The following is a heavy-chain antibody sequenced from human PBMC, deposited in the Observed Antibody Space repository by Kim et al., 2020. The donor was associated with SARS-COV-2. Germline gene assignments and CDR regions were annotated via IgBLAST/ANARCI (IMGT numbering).Heavy chain of an antibody. CDR3: ARDYYHDISGHFDY. D-gene: IGHD3-22*01. J-gene: IGHJ4*02. CDR2: INGDAGNT. Sequence: ASVKVSCKASGYNFRDYAMHWLRQAPGQRLEWMGWINGDAGNTKYSQKFQDRVTITCDTSASTAYMELSSLRSEDTAIYYCARDYYHDISGHFDYWGQGSLVTVSS. V-gene: IGHV1-3*01. CDR1: GYNFRDYA.